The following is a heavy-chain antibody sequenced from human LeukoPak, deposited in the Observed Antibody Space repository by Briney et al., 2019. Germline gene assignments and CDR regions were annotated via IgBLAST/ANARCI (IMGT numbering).Heavy chain of an antibody. J-gene: IGHJ4*02. Sequence: GGSLRLSCAASGFTFSRNAMHWVRQAPGKGLEWVASISYDGTSKYYADSVKGRFTISRDNFKKTLYLQMNSLRLEDTAVYYCAKNGHGSGSYYPRTKYYFDYWGQGTLVTVSS. CDR3: AKNGHGSGSYYPRTKYYFDY. CDR2: ISYDGTSK. D-gene: IGHD3-10*01. CDR1: GFTFSRNA. V-gene: IGHV3-30*18.